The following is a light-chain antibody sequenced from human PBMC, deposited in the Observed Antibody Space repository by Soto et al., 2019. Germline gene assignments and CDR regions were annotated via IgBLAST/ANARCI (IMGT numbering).Light chain of an antibody. V-gene: IGLV1-47*02. CDR1: SSNIAVNY. J-gene: IGLJ1*01. CDR2: FND. CDR3: AAWADSLIADV. Sequence: HYVLTQPTSGSGTHVRSGTISGTRSSSNIAVNYVYWYQQLPGTAPKLLIYFNDQRPSGVPDRFSGSKSGTSASLAISGPRSEDGTDYYWAAWADSLIADVLGSGTKV.